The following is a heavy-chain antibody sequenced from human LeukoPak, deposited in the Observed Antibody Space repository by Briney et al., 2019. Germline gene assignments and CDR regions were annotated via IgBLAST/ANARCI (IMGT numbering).Heavy chain of an antibody. J-gene: IGHJ4*02. Sequence: GGSLRLSCAASGFNFSNYGMYWVRRAPGKGLEWVAFIRYDATNEYYADSVKGRFTISRDNSKKILYLQMNSLRPEDTAVYSCAKVGSGWYGVDYWGQGTLVTVSS. CDR1: GFNFSNYG. D-gene: IGHD6-19*01. CDR3: AKVGSGWYGVDY. CDR2: IRYDATNE. V-gene: IGHV3-30*02.